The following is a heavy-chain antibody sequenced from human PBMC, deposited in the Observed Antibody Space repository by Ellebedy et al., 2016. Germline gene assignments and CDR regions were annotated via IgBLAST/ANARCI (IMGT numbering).Heavy chain of an antibody. D-gene: IGHD3-16*01. CDR1: GGSISSYY. CDR3: ARDPRLGGMDV. J-gene: IGHJ6*02. Sequence: GSLRLSXTVSGGSISSYYWSWIRQPPGKGLEWIGYIYYSGSTNYNPSLKSRVTISVDTSKNQFSLKLNSVTAADTAVYYCARDPRLGGMDVWGQGTTVTVSS. V-gene: IGHV4-59*12. CDR2: IYYSGST.